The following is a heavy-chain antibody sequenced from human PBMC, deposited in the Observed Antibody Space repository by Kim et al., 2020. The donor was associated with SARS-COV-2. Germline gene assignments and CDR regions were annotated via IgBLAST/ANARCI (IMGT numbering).Heavy chain of an antibody. V-gene: IGHV3-23*01. J-gene: IGHJ4*02. CDR2: ISDSGHNT. D-gene: IGHD7-27*01. CDR3: VTGTWGLAY. CDR1: GLTFKNHA. Sequence: GGSLRLSCALFGLTFKNHAMNWVRQAPGKGLEWVSGISDSGHNTYYADSVKGRFTISRDNSENRLYLQMSSLRAEDTALYYCVTGTWGLAYWGQGTLVTVSS.